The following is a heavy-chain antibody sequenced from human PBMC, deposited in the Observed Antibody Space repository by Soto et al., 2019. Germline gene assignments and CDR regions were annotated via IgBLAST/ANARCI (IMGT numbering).Heavy chain of an antibody. J-gene: IGHJ5*02. CDR3: ARDLLPRCRRIAAAGANWLDP. CDR2: ISSSSSYI. D-gene: IGHD6-13*01. CDR1: GFTFSSYS. V-gene: IGHV3-21*01. Sequence: GGSLRLSCAASGFTFSSYSMNWVRQAPGKGLEWVSSISSSSSYIYYADSVRGRFTISRDNAKNPLYRQMNSLRAEDTAVYYCARDLLPRCRRIAAAGANWLDPWGQGTLVTVSS.